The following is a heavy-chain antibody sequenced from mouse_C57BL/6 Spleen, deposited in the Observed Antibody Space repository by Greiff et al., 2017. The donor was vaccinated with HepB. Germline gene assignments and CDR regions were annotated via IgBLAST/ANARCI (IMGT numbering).Heavy chain of an antibody. J-gene: IGHJ1*03. CDR1: GFSLTSYG. CDR3: AKKADYGSSYWYFDV. Sequence: VKLMESGPGLVQPSQSLSITCTVSGFSLTSYGVHWVRQSPGKGLEWLGVIWRGGSTDYNAAFMSRLSITKDNSKSQVFFKMNSLQADDTAIYYCAKKADYGSSYWYFDVWGTGTTVTVSS. D-gene: IGHD1-1*01. CDR2: IWRGGST. V-gene: IGHV2-5*01.